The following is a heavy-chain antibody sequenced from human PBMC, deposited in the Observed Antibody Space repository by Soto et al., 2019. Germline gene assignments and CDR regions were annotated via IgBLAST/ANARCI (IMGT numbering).Heavy chain of an antibody. D-gene: IGHD4-4*01. CDR3: ARVHSNYYYGLDV. CDR1: GGSSGGVGYC. J-gene: IGHJ6*02. CDR2: IYCSGST. Sequence: PAQILSVTRTVAGGSSGGVGYCCSLIRQHPVKGLEWIGYIYCSGSTYYNPSLKSRVTISVDTYKNQFSLKLSSVTAADTAVYYCARVHSNYYYGLDVWGQGTTVTLSS. V-gene: IGHV4-30-4*08.